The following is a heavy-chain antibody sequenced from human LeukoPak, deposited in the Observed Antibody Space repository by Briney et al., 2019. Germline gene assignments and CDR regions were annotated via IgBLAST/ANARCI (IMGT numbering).Heavy chain of an antibody. Sequence: SQTLSLTCTVSGGSISSYYWSWIRQPPGKGLEWIGCIYYSGSTNYNPSLKSRVTISVDTSKNQFSLKLSSVTAADTAVYYCARDYSGSHDYWGQGTLVTVSS. V-gene: IGHV4-59*01. CDR2: IYYSGST. J-gene: IGHJ4*02. CDR3: ARDYSGSHDY. D-gene: IGHD1-26*01. CDR1: GGSISSYY.